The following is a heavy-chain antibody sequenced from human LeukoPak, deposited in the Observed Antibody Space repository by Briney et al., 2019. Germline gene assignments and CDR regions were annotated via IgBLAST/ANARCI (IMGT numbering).Heavy chain of an antibody. CDR1: GGTFSSYA. D-gene: IGHD3-22*01. CDR2: IIPIFGTA. V-gene: IGHV1-69*05. J-gene: IGHJ4*02. Sequence: SVKVSCKASGGTFSSYAISWVRQAPGQGLEWMGGIIPIFGTANYAQKFQGRVTITTDESTSTAYMELSSLRSEDTAVYYCARSGHYYDSSGPFYYFDYWGQGTLVTVSS. CDR3: ARSGHYYDSSGPFYYFDY.